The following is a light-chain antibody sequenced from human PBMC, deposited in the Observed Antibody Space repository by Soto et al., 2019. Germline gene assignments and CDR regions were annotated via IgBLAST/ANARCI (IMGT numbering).Light chain of an antibody. CDR1: SSDIGHYDY. CDR2: HVT. Sequence: SVLTQPASVSGSPGQSITISCTGTSSDIGHYDYVSWYQQHPGKALKLMIYHVTYRPSGVSNRYSGSKSGNSASLTISGLQADDEADYYCCSLTTSHTYVFGSGTKVTVL. V-gene: IGLV2-14*03. CDR3: CSLTTSHTYV. J-gene: IGLJ1*01.